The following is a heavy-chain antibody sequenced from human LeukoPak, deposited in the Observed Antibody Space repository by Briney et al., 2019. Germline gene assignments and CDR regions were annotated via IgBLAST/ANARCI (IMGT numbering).Heavy chain of an antibody. V-gene: IGHV4-59*01. CDR2: IYHNGNS. CDR3: AGQAYSSGWLDN. D-gene: IGHD6-19*01. CDR1: GGSFSDYY. J-gene: IGHJ4*02. Sequence: SETLSLTCTVSGGSFSDYYWSFIRQPRGKGLEWIGYIYHNGNSDFNPSLKSRVTISVDTSKNQFSLRMSSVTAADTAVYFCAGQAYSSGWLDNWGPGTLVTVSS.